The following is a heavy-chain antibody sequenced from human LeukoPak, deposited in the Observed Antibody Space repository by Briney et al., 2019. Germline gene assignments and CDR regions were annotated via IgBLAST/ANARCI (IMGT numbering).Heavy chain of an antibody. D-gene: IGHD5-18*01. V-gene: IGHV1-18*01. CDR1: GYTFTTYG. CDR3: ARDQGTGIHCWAYFDY. Sequence: GASVKVSCKASGYTFTTYGITWVRQPPGQGLEWMGCISPYNGNTIYAQKLQGRVTMTTDTSTGTAYMELRSLRSDDTAVYCCARDQGTGIHCWAYFDYWCEGAPATVSS. J-gene: IGHJ4*02. CDR2: ISPYNGNT.